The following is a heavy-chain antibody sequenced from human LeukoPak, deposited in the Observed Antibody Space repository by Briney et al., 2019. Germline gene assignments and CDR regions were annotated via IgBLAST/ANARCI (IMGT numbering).Heavy chain of an antibody. V-gene: IGHV4-39*07. D-gene: IGHD3-10*01. CDR1: GGSISSSSYY. CDR2: IYYSGST. Sequence: SETLSLTCTVSGGSISSSSYYWGWIRQPPGKGLEWIGSIYYSGSTNYNPSLKSRVTISVDTSKNQFSLKLSSVTAADTAVYYCARPGAFYYYYYMDVWGKGTTVTVSS. J-gene: IGHJ6*03. CDR3: ARPGAFYYYYYMDV.